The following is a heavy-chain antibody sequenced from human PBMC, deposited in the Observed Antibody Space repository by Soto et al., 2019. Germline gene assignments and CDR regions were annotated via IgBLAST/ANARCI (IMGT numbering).Heavy chain of an antibody. D-gene: IGHD1-26*01. J-gene: IGHJ4*02. CDR1: GVSISPYY. Sequence: QVQLQESGPGLVKPSETLSLTCTVSGVSISPYYWSWIRLPPGKGLEWIGYIYYSGSANYNPSLKRRVTISVDTSESQFSLKLSSMTAADTAVYFCARGRPWEMYDYWGQGTLVTVSS. V-gene: IGHV4-59*01. CDR3: ARGRPWEMYDY. CDR2: IYYSGSA.